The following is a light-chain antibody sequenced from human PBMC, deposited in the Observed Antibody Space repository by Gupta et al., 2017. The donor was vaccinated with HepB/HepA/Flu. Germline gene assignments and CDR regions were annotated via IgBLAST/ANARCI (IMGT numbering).Light chain of an antibody. CDR2: RNN. CDR1: SSNIGSNY. J-gene: IGLJ2*01. V-gene: IGLV1-47*01. CDR3: AAWDDSLSGVV. Sequence: QSVLTQPPSASGTPGQRVTISCSGSSSNIGSNYVYWYQQLPGTAPKLLIYRNNQRPSGVPDRFSGSKSGTSASLAIXGXRSEDEXDYYCAAWDDSLSGVVFGGGTKLTVL.